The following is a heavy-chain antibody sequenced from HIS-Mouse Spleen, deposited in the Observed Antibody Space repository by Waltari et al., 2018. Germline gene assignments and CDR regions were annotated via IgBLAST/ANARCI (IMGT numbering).Heavy chain of an antibody. V-gene: IGHV4-39*07. CDR2: IYYSGST. Sequence: QLQLQESGPGLVTPSETLSPTCTVSGGSISSSSNYWGWIRQPPGKGLEWIGSIYYSGSTYYNPSLKSRVTISVDTSKNQFSLKLSSVTAADTAVYYCAREIPYSSSWYDWYFDLWGRGTLVTVSS. J-gene: IGHJ2*01. D-gene: IGHD6-13*01. CDR3: AREIPYSSSWYDWYFDL. CDR1: GGSISSSSNY.